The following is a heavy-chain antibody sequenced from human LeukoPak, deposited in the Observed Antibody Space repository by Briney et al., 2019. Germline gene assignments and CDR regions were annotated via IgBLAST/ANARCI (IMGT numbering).Heavy chain of an antibody. D-gene: IGHD6-13*01. Sequence: PSETLSLTCTVSGGSFSNYYWSWVRQSPGKGLEWIGYIYYSGSTNYNPSLTSRVTISLDSSKNHFSLSLSSVTAADTAVYYCARDAGAAVAFYSFDFWGQGTLVTVSS. CDR2: IYYSGST. CDR3: ARDAGAAVAFYSFDF. J-gene: IGHJ4*02. V-gene: IGHV4-59*12. CDR1: GGSFSNYY.